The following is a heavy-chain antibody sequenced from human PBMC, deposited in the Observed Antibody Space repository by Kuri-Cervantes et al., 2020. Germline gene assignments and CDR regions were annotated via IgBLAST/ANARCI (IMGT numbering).Heavy chain of an antibody. CDR1: GFTFTSSA. D-gene: IGHD3-10*01. V-gene: IGHV1-58*02. CDR3: AGFTMVRGVITTLDY. CDR2: IVVGSGNT. J-gene: IGHJ4*02. Sequence: SVKVSCKASGFTFTSSAMQWVRQARGQRLEWIGWIVVGSGNTNYAQKFQERVTITRDMSTSTAYMELSSLRPEDTAVYYCAGFTMVRGVITTLDYWGQGTLVTVSS.